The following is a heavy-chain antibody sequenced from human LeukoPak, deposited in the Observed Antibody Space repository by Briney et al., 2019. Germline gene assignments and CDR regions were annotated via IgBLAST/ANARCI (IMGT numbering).Heavy chain of an antibody. Sequence: PGGSLRLSCAASGFTFSSYGMSWVRQAPGKGLEWVSAISGSGGSTYYADSVKGRFTISRDNSKNTLYLQMNSLRAEDTAVYYCAKDRGTWFGVVKALFDYWGQGTLVTVSS. V-gene: IGHV3-23*01. CDR1: GFTFSSYG. J-gene: IGHJ4*02. CDR3: AKDRGTWFGVVKALFDY. CDR2: ISGSGGST. D-gene: IGHD3-10*01.